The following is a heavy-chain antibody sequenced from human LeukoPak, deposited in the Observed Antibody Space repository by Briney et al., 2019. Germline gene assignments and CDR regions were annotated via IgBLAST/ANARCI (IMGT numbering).Heavy chain of an antibody. Sequence: GGSLRLSCAASGFTFSSYSMNWVRQAPGKGLEWVSSISSSSSYIYYADSVKGRFTISRDNAKNSLYLQMNSLRAEDTAVYYCAREPFGGGSASDYWGQGTLVTVSS. CDR3: AREPFGGGSASDY. CDR2: ISSSSSYI. D-gene: IGHD3-16*01. J-gene: IGHJ4*02. V-gene: IGHV3-21*01. CDR1: GFTFSSYS.